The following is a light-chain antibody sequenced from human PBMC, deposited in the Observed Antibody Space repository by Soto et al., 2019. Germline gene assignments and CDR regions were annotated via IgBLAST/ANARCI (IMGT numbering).Light chain of an antibody. CDR2: GAS. CDR3: QQHISWPLT. CDR1: QSVSSSF. J-gene: IGKJ4*01. V-gene: IGKV3-11*01. Sequence: EIVLTQSPGTLSLSPGERATLSCRASQSVSSSFLAWYQQKPGQAPRLLIYGASNRATGIPTRFSGSGSGTDFTLTISNLEPEDFAVYYCQQHISWPLTFGGGTKVDI.